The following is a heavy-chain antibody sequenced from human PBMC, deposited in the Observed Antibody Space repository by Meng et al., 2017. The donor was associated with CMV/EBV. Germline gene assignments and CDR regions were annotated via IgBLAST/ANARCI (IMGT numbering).Heavy chain of an antibody. Sequence: GGSLRLSCAASGFTFSSYAMHWVRQAPGKGLEWVAVISYDGSNKYYADSVKGRFTISRDTSKNTLYLQMNSLRAEDTAVYYCAREGCSSTSCYVGGAPYYYYGMDVWGQGTTVTVSS. J-gene: IGHJ6*02. V-gene: IGHV3-30-3*01. D-gene: IGHD2-2*01. CDR1: GFTFSSYA. CDR2: ISYDGSNK. CDR3: AREGCSSTSCYVGGAPYYYYGMDV.